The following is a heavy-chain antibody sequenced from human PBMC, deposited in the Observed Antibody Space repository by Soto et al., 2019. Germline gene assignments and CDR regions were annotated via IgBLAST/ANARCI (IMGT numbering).Heavy chain of an antibody. V-gene: IGHV2-5*02. D-gene: IGHD2-21*02. Sequence: QITLKESGPTLVRPTQTLTLTCTFSGFSLSTGGVGVGWIRQPPGKALEWLALIYWDDDKRYSPSLKSRVTITKDTTNNQVVLTMTNMDPVDTATYYCVHSRCGGDCLQSYSSHYYYGMDVWGQGTTVTVSS. J-gene: IGHJ6*02. CDR1: GFSLSTGGVG. CDR2: IYWDDDK. CDR3: VHSRCGGDCLQSYSSHYYYGMDV.